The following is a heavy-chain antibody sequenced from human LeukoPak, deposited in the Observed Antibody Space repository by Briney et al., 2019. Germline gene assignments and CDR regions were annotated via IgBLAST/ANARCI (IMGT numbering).Heavy chain of an antibody. Sequence: GGSLRLSCAASGFTFSSYGMSWVRQSAGKGLEWVSGISGSATGGITNYADSVKGRFIISRDNYKNTLYPQMNSLRVEDTAVYYCANHRSAFEFWGQGTLVTVSS. D-gene: IGHD3-10*01. CDR1: GFTFSSYG. J-gene: IGHJ4*02. V-gene: IGHV3-23*01. CDR2: ISGSATGGIT. CDR3: ANHRSAFEF.